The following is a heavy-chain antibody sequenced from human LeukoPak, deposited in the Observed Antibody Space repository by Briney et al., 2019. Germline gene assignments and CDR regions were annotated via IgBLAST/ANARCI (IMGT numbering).Heavy chain of an antibody. Sequence: GESLKISCKGSGYSFTSYWIGRVRQMAGKGLEWMGIIYPGDSDTRYNPSFQGQVTISADKSISTAYLQWSNLKASDTAMYYCARLPLSGGSFAEYFQHWGQGTLVTVSS. CDR3: ARLPLSGGSFAEYFQH. CDR1: GYSFTSYW. J-gene: IGHJ1*01. D-gene: IGHD2-15*01. CDR2: IYPGDSDT. V-gene: IGHV5-51*01.